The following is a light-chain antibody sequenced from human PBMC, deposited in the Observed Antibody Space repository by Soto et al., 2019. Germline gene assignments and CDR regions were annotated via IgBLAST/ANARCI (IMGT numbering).Light chain of an antibody. CDR1: QSVSSRF. Sequence: EIVLTQSPGTLSLSPGERATLSCRGSQSVSSRFLAWYQQKPGQAPRLLMYGASSRATGIPDRFSGTGSGTDFTLTISRLEPEDFAVYYCQQYGSSPYTFGLGTKVDIK. CDR2: GAS. V-gene: IGKV3-20*01. J-gene: IGKJ2*01. CDR3: QQYGSSPYT.